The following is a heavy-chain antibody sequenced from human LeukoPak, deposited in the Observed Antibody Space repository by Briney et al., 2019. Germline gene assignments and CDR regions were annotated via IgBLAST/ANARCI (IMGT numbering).Heavy chain of an antibody. Sequence: PSGTLSLTRVVSGDSINTLKWWTWVRQSPGKGLEWIGEIYHGGTSSYNPSLQSRVTMSLDKSKNQFSLKLNSVTAADTAVYYCARAGIESSQYFHYAMDVWGPGTTVTVSS. D-gene: IGHD6-13*01. V-gene: IGHV4-4*02. CDR3: ARAGIESSQYFHYAMDV. CDR1: GDSINTLKW. CDR2: IYHGGTS. J-gene: IGHJ6*02.